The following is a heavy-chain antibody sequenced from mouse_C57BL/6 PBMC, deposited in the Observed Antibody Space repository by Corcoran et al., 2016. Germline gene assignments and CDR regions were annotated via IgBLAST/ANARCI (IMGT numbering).Heavy chain of an antibody. V-gene: IGHV14-1*01. Sequence: EVQLQQSGAELVRPGASVKLSCTASGFNIKDYYMHWVKQRPEQGLEWIGRIDPEDGDTEYAPKFQGKATMTADTSSNTAYLQLSSLTSEDTAVYYCTTPHYGSSYEDAMDYWGQGTSVTVSS. J-gene: IGHJ4*01. CDR1: GFNIKDYY. CDR2: IDPEDGDT. D-gene: IGHD1-1*01. CDR3: TTPHYGSSYEDAMDY.